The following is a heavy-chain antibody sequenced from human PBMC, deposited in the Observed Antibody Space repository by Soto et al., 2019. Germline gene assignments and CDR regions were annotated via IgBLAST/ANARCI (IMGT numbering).Heavy chain of an antibody. J-gene: IGHJ5*02. CDR1: GYTFTSYG. CDR3: ARDRGYYVQYAVDWFDP. Sequence: ASVKVSCKASGYTFTSYGISWVRQAPGQGLEWMGRISAYNGNTNYAQKLQGRVTMTTDTSTSTAYMELRSLRSDDTAVYYCARDRGYYVQYAVDWFDPWGQGTLVTVSS. D-gene: IGHD3-10*02. CDR2: ISAYNGNT. V-gene: IGHV1-18*01.